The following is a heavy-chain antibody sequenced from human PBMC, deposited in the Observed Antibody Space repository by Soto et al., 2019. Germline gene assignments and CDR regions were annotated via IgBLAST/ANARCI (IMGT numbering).Heavy chain of an antibody. CDR2: ISYDGSIQ. D-gene: IGHD5-12*01. CDR1: GFTFSDYG. V-gene: IGHV3-30*18. CDR3: AKDPTVRGYRGYDSGYYFDF. J-gene: IGHJ4*02. Sequence: QVQLVESGGGVVQPGRSLRLAYSASGFTFSDYGVHWVRQAPGTALEWVAVISYDGSIQYYADSVKGRFTISRDNSKNTLYLQMNSLRVEDTAVYFCAKDPTVRGYRGYDSGYYFDFWGQGSLVTVSS.